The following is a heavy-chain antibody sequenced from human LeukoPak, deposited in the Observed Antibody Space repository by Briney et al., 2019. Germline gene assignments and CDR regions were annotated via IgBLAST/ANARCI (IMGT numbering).Heavy chain of an antibody. J-gene: IGHJ3*01. CDR1: GFTVSSNY. D-gene: IGHD1-14*01. Sequence: PGGSLRLSCAASGFTVSSNYMSWVRQAPGRGLEWVANIKKDGSEENYLDSVKGRFTVSRDNAKNSLYLQMNSLRGEDTAVYYCARSNPNRNALDLWGQGTMVTISS. CDR2: IKKDGSEE. V-gene: IGHV3-7*01. CDR3: ARSNPNRNALDL.